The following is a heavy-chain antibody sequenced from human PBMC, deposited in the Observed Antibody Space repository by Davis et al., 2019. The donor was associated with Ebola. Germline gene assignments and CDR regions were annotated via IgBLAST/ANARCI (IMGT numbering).Heavy chain of an antibody. V-gene: IGHV3-30*18. CDR2: ISYDGSNK. Sequence: GGSLRLSCAASGFTFSSYSMNWVRQAPGKGLEWVAVISYDGSNKYYADSVKGRFTISRDNSKNTLYLHMNSLRAEDTAVYYCAKDSKYCTTTTCYGAGYWGQGTLVTVSS. J-gene: IGHJ4*02. D-gene: IGHD2-2*01. CDR1: GFTFSSYS. CDR3: AKDSKYCTTTTCYGAGY.